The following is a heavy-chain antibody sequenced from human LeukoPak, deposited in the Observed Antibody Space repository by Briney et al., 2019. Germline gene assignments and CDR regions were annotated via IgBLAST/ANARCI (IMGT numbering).Heavy chain of an antibody. D-gene: IGHD3-22*01. CDR3: AKASHKYYYDSSDIDY. CDR1: GFTFSSYG. Sequence: GGSLRLSCAASGFTFSSYGMSWVRQAPGKGLEWVSAISGSGVGTYYADSVKGRFSISRDNSRNALYLQMTSLRAEDTAVYYCAKASHKYYYDSSDIDYWGQGTLVTVSS. J-gene: IGHJ4*02. CDR2: ISGSGVGT. V-gene: IGHV3-23*01.